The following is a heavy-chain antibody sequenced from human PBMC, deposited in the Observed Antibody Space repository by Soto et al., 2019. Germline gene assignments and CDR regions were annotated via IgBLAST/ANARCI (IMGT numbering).Heavy chain of an antibody. V-gene: IGHV4-59*01. CDR3: ARAKSSGWFDY. D-gene: IGHD6-19*01. Sequence: SETLSLTCTVSGGSISSYYWSWIRQPPGKGLEWIGYIYYSGSTNYNPSLKSRVTISVDTSKNQFSLKLSSVTAADTAVYYCARAKSSGWFDYCGQGTLVTV. J-gene: IGHJ4*02. CDR1: GGSISSYY. CDR2: IYYSGST.